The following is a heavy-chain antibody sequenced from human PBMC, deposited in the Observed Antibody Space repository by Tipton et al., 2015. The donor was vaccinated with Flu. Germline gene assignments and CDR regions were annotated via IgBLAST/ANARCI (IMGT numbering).Heavy chain of an antibody. CDR2: IYYSGST. Sequence: TLSLTCTVSGGSISSYYWSWIRQPPGKGLEWIGYIYYSGSTNYNPFLKSRVTISVDTSKNQFSLKLSSVTAADTAVYYCARVSSSSSWSQDWYFDLWGRGTLVTVSS. J-gene: IGHJ2*01. CDR3: ARVSSSSSWSQDWYFDL. V-gene: IGHV4-59*01. CDR1: GGSISSYY. D-gene: IGHD6-13*01.